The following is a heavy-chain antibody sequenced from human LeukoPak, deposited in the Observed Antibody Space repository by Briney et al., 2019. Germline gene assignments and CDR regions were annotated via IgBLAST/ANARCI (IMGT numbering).Heavy chain of an antibody. CDR3: ARGVGGSSSWYLRPWFDP. V-gene: IGHV4-30-4*01. J-gene: IGHJ5*02. D-gene: IGHD6-13*01. Sequence: MSSETLSLTCAVSGGSISSGDYYWSWIRQPPGKGLEWIGYIYYSGSTYYNPSLKSRVTISVDTSKNQFSLKLSSVTAADTAVYYCARGVGGSSSWYLRPWFDPWGQGTLVTVSS. CDR2: IYYSGST. CDR1: GGSISSGDYY.